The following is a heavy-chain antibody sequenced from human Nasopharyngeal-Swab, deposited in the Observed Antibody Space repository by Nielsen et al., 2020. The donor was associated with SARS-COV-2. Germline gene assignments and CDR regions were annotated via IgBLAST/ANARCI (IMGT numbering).Heavy chain of an antibody. V-gene: IGHV3-21*01. D-gene: IGHD2-2*01. J-gene: IGHJ4*02. Sequence: GGPLRPPCAASGFTFSDYTMNWVPQAPGQGLEWVSSISSSGSYMYYTDSVKGRFTMSRDNAKNSLYLQMNSLRAEDTAVYYCASDSRYWGQGTLVTVSS. CDR3: ASDSRY. CDR1: GFTFSDYT. CDR2: ISSSGSYM.